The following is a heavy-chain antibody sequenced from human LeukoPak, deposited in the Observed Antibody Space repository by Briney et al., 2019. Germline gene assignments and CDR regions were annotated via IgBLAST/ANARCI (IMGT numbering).Heavy chain of an antibody. J-gene: IGHJ5*02. CDR3: ASDRVAYCGGDCYSEWFDP. CDR1: GYTFTSYG. D-gene: IGHD2-21*02. V-gene: IGHV1-18*01. Sequence: ASVKVSCKASGYTFTSYGISWVRQAPGQGLEWMGWISAYNGNTNYAQKLQDRVTMTTDTSTSTAYMELRSLRSDDTAVYYCASDRVAYCGGDCYSEWFDPWGQGALVTVSS. CDR2: ISAYNGNT.